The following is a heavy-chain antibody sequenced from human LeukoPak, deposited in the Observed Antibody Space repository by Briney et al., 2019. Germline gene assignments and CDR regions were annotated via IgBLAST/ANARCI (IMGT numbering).Heavy chain of an antibody. CDR2: IYSGGST. CDR3: ARDSAAAASGDY. Sequence: GGSLRLSCAASGFTVSSNYMSWVRQAPGKGLEWVSVIYSGGSTYYADSVKGRFTISRDNSKNTLYLQMNSLRAEDTAVYYCARDSAAAASGDYWGQGTLVTVSS. CDR1: GFTVSSNY. D-gene: IGHD6-13*01. V-gene: IGHV3-66*01. J-gene: IGHJ4*02.